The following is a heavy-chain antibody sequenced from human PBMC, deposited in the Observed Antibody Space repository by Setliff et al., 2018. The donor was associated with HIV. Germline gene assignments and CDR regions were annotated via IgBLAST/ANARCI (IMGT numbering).Heavy chain of an antibody. Sequence: PGESLKISCTASGFIFSSYWMSWVRQAPGKGLEWVANIKQGGSEKYYVDSVKGRFTMSRDNAKNSLFLQMHSLRAGDTAVYYCARVADGYNSYFDYWGQGTVVTVSS. CDR2: IKQGGSEK. J-gene: IGHJ4*02. CDR3: ARVADGYNSYFDY. D-gene: IGHD5-18*01. CDR1: GFIFSSYW. V-gene: IGHV3-7*01.